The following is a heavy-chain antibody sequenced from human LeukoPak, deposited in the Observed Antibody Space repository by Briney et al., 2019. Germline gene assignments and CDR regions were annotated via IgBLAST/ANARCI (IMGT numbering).Heavy chain of an antibody. D-gene: IGHD6-13*01. J-gene: IGHJ6*02. CDR2: ISYDGSNK. V-gene: IGHV3-30*02. CDR3: ARGGAAGIYGMDV. CDR1: GLTFSGHG. Sequence: GGSLRLSCAASGLTFSGHGMHWVRQAPGKGLEWVTFISYDGSNKGYADSVKGRFTISRDNSKNTLYLQVDSLRPEDAAVYYCARGGAAGIYGMDVWGQGAIMTVTS.